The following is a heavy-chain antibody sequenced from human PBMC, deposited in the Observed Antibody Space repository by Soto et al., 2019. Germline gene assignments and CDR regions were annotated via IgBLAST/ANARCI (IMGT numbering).Heavy chain of an antibody. CDR3: ARMGSIAAAGIDY. Sequence: SETLSLTCTVSGGSISSGGYYWSWIRQHPGKGLEWIGYIYYSGSTYYNPSLKSRVTISVDTSKNQFSLKLSSVTAADTAVYYCARMGSIAAAGIDYWGQGTLVTVSS. V-gene: IGHV4-31*03. CDR1: GGSISSGGYY. J-gene: IGHJ4*02. CDR2: IYYSGST. D-gene: IGHD6-13*01.